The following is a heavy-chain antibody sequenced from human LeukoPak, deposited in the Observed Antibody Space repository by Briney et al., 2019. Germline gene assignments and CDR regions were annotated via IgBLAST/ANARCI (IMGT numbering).Heavy chain of an antibody. Sequence: PGRSLRLSCAASGFTFSSYGMHWVRQAPGKGLEWAALISYDGSIYYYAGSVKGRFTISRDNSKSTLYLQMNSLRAEDTAVYYCAKDTGIAVAGTFDYWGQGTLVTVSS. D-gene: IGHD6-19*01. CDR1: GFTFSSYG. V-gene: IGHV3-30*18. CDR2: ISYDGSIY. CDR3: AKDTGIAVAGTFDY. J-gene: IGHJ4*02.